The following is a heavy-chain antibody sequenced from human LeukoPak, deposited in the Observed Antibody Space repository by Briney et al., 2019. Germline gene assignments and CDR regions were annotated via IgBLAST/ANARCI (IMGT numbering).Heavy chain of an antibody. CDR1: GYTFSSYY. V-gene: IGHV3-21*01. Sequence: GGSLRLSCAVSGYTFSSYYMNWVRQAPGKGLEWVSSISSSSSYIYYADSVKGRFTISRDNAKNSLYLQMNSLRAEDTAVYYCARDCGCDCYPGDAFDIWGQGTMVTVSS. CDR2: ISSSSSYI. D-gene: IGHD2-21*02. CDR3: ARDCGCDCYPGDAFDI. J-gene: IGHJ3*02.